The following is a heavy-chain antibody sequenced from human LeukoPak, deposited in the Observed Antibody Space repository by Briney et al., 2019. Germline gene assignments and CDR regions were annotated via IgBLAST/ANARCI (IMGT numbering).Heavy chain of an antibody. CDR1: GGSISSGTYY. V-gene: IGHV4-39*01. Sequence: SETLSLTCTVSGGSISSGTYYWAWIRQPPGKRLEWIGDIYHSGSDYSNPSLKSRVTISVDTSKNQFSLKLSSVTAADTAVYYCARRLELSGYDYTFDYWGQGTLVTVSS. J-gene: IGHJ4*02. D-gene: IGHD3-22*01. CDR3: ARRLELSGYDYTFDY. CDR2: IYHSGSD.